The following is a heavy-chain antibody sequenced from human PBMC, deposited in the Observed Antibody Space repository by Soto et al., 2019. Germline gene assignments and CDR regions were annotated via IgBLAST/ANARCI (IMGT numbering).Heavy chain of an antibody. CDR2: IIPIFGTA. V-gene: IGHV1-69*01. CDR3: ARVVLYCSSTSCYRDLYYYYGMDV. D-gene: IGHD2-2*02. CDR1: GGTFSSYA. Sequence: QVQLVQSGAEVKKPGSSVKVSCKASGGTFSSYAISWVRQAPGQGLEWMGGIIPIFGTANYAQKFQGRVTITADESTSTAYMELSSLRSEDTAAYYCARVVLYCSSTSCYRDLYYYYGMDVWGQGTTVTVSS. J-gene: IGHJ6*02.